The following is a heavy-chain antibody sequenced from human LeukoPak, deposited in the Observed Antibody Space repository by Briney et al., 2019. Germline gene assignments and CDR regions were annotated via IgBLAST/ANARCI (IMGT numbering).Heavy chain of an antibody. CDR1: GYTFTGYY. V-gene: IGHV1-2*02. CDR3: ARVYSSTNYYYYGMDV. J-gene: IGHJ6*02. CDR2: INPNSGGT. Sequence: GASVKVSCKASGYTFTGYYMHWVRQAPGQGLEWMGWINPNSGGTNYAQKFQGRVTMTRDTSISTAYMELSRLRSDDTAVYYCARVYSSTNYYYYGMDVWGQGTTVTASS. D-gene: IGHD6-13*01.